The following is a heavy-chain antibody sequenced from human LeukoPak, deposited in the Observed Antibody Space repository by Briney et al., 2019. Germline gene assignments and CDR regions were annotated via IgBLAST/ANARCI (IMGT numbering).Heavy chain of an antibody. CDR1: GFTFSSYS. J-gene: IGHJ4*02. V-gene: IGHV3-21*01. CDR3: VRLRGAVTGTDPFDY. Sequence: GGSLRLSCAASGFTFSSYSMNWVRQAPGKGLEWVSSISGSSSYIYYADSVKGRFTISRDNAKNSLYVQMNSLRAEDTAVYYCVRLRGAVTGTDPFDYWGQGTLVTVSS. D-gene: IGHD6-19*01. CDR2: ISGSSSYI.